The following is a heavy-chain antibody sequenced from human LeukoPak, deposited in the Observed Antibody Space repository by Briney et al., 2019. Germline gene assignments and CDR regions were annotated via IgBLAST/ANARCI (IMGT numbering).Heavy chain of an antibody. CDR3: ARVDYSSRPVY. J-gene: IGHJ4*02. CDR2: ISYDGSNK. D-gene: IGHD6-13*01. CDR1: GFTFSSYA. Sequence: PGRSLRLSCAASGFTFSSYAMHWVRQAPGKGLEWVAVISYDGSNKYYADSVKGRFTISRDNAKNSLYLQMNSLRAEDTAVYYCARVDYSSRPVYWGQGTLVTVSS. V-gene: IGHV3-30-3*01.